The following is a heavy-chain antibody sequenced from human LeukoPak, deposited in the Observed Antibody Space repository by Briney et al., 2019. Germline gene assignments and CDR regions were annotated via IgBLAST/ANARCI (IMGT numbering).Heavy chain of an antibody. V-gene: IGHV3-48*04. D-gene: IGHD3-16*01. J-gene: IGHJ6*04. CDR1: GFTFSSYS. CDR3: ARAFPFMITFGGVLSGYLDV. Sequence: GGSLRLSCAASGFTFSSYSMNWVRQALGKGLEWVSYISSSGSTIYYADSVEGRFTISRDNAKNSLYLQMNSLRAEDTAVYYCARAFPFMITFGGVLSGYLDVWGKGTTVTVSS. CDR2: ISSSGSTI.